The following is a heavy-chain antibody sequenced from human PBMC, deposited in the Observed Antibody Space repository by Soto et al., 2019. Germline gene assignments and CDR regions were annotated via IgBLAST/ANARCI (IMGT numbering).Heavy chain of an antibody. Sequence: QVQLVQSGAEVKKPGSSVKVSCKASGGTFSSYAISWVRQAPGQGLEWMGGIIPIFGTANYAQKFQGRVTIYGDGTPGTAYMGLSRLGTEDTGVYYCARKGVSIAVELYYYYGMDVWGQGTTVTVSS. CDR2: IIPIFGTA. D-gene: IGHD6-19*01. CDR3: ARKGVSIAVELYYYYGMDV. J-gene: IGHJ6*02. V-gene: IGHV1-69*01. CDR1: GGTFSSYA.